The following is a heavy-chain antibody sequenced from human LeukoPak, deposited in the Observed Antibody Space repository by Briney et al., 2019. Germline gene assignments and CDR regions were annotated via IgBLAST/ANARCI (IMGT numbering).Heavy chain of an antibody. V-gene: IGHV3-30-3*01. CDR2: ISYDGSNK. Sequence: PGGSLRLSCAASGFTFSSYAMHWVRQAPGKGLEWVAVISYDGSNKYYADSVKGRFTISRDNSKNTLYLQMNSLRAEDTAVYYCARGVDDYVRGSYRPGVDYWGQGTLVTVSS. CDR3: ARGVDDYVRGSYRPGVDY. CDR1: GFTFSSYA. D-gene: IGHD3-16*02. J-gene: IGHJ4*02.